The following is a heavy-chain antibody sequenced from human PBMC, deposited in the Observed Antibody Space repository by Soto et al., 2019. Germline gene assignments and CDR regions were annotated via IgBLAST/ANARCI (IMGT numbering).Heavy chain of an antibody. D-gene: IGHD3-10*01. CDR2: IDPSDSYT. V-gene: IGHV5-10-1*01. J-gene: IGHJ4*02. Sequence: GESLKIPCKGSGYSFTSYWISWVRQMPGKGLEWMGRIDPSDSYTNYSPSFQGHVTISADKSISTAYLQWSSLKASDTTMYYCARSGEEYGSLDYWGQGTLVTVSS. CDR1: GYSFTSYW. CDR3: ARSGEEYGSLDY.